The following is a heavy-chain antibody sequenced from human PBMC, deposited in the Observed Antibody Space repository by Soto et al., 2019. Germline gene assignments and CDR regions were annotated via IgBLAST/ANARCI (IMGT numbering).Heavy chain of an antibody. D-gene: IGHD3-3*01. CDR2: ISSSSRTI. CDR3: ARTRMEWALYVDN. V-gene: IGHV3-48*01. CDR1: GFSFSDSG. Sequence: GGSLRLSCEASGFSFSDSGMNWVRRAPGKGLEWISYISSSSRTIYYAASVEGRFTVSRDNVKNSVHLQMNSLRAEDTGVYFCARTRMEWALYVDNGGLGTLVTVSS. J-gene: IGHJ4*02.